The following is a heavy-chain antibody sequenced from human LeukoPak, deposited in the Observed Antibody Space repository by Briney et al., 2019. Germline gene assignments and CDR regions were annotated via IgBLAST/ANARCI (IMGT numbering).Heavy chain of an antibody. CDR3: ARDSSDNWNLDAFDI. D-gene: IGHD1-20*01. CDR1: GFTFSSYW. J-gene: IGHJ3*02. V-gene: IGHV3-7*01. Sequence: GGSLRLSCAASGFTFSSYWMSWVRQAPGKGLEWVANIKQDGSEKYYVDSVKGRFTISRDNAKNSLYLQMNSLRAEDTAVYYCARDSSDNWNLDAFDIWGQGTMVTVSS. CDR2: IKQDGSEK.